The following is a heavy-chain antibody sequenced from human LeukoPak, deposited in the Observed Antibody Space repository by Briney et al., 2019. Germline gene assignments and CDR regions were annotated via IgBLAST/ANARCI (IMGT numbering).Heavy chain of an antibody. CDR1: GGTFSSYA. V-gene: IGHV1-69*04. CDR3: ASVTSGWSLY. CDR2: IIPILGIA. D-gene: IGHD6-19*01. J-gene: IGHJ4*02. Sequence: SVKVSCKASGGTFSSYAISWVRQAPGQGLEWMGRIIPILGIANYAQKFQGRVTITADKSTSTAYMGLSSLRSEDTAVYYCASVTSGWSLYWGQGTLVTVSS.